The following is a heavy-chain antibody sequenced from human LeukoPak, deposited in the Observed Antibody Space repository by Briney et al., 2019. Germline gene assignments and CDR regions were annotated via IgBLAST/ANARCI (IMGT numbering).Heavy chain of an antibody. CDR2: LSGSGGST. Sequence: GESLKISCAASGFTFSSYAMSWVRQAPGTGLGWVSALSGSGGSTYYADSVKGRFTISRDNSKNTLYLQMNSLRAEDTAAYHCATYSSSSYYYYYMDVWGKGTTVTVSS. CDR1: GFTFSSYA. V-gene: IGHV3-23*01. J-gene: IGHJ6*03. D-gene: IGHD6-13*01. CDR3: ATYSSSSYYYYYMDV.